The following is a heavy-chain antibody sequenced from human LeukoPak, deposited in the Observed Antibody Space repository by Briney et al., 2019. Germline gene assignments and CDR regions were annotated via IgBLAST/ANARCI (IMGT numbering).Heavy chain of an antibody. V-gene: IGHV4-34*01. D-gene: IGHD2-2*01. J-gene: IGHJ4*02. CDR2: INHSGST. CDR3: ARGCSSTSCLYYFDY. Sequence: PSETLSLTCAVYGGSFSGYYWSWIRKPPGKELEWIGEINHSGSTNYNPSLKSRVTISVDTSKNQFSLKLSSVTAADTAVYYCARGCSSTSCLYYFDYWGQGTLVTVSS. CDR1: GGSFSGYY.